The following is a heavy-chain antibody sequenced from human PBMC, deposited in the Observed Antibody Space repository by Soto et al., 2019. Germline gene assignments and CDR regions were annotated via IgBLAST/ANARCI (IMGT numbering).Heavy chain of an antibody. CDR2: IYYSGST. Sequence: SETLSLTCTVSGGSISSYYWSWIRQPPGKGLEWIGYIYYSGSTNYNPSLKSRVNISVDTSKNQFSLKLSSVTAADTAVFYFARALVGCSGGSCYSLSFDYWGQGTLVTVSS. D-gene: IGHD2-15*01. J-gene: IGHJ4*02. CDR3: ARALVGCSGGSCYSLSFDY. CDR1: GGSISSYY. V-gene: IGHV4-59*01.